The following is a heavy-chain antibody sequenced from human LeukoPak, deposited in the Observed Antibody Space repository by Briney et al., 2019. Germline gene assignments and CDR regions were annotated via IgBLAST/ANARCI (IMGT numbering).Heavy chain of an antibody. CDR3: AGLTTTVSTPFDY. CDR1: GFTFRNYN. V-gene: IGHV3-21*01. J-gene: IGHJ4*02. CDR2: ISSSSSYI. Sequence: SGGSLRLSCAACGFTFRNYNMIWVRQAPGKGLEWVSSISSSSSYIYYADSVKGRFTISRDNAKNSLYLQMNSLRAEDTAVYYCAGLTTTVSTPFDYWGQGTLVTVSS. D-gene: IGHD4-17*01.